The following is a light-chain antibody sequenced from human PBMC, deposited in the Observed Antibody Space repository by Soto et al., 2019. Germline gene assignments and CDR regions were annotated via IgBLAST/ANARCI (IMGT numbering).Light chain of an antibody. J-gene: IGKJ1*01. CDR1: QSVSSSY. CDR3: QQYGSSPKT. Sequence: EIGVPQSPGTLSLSPGERATLSCRASQSVSSSYLAWYQQKPGQAPRLLIYGASSRATGIPDRFSGSGSETDFTLNISRLEPEDFALYYCQQYGSSPKTLGQGAKVEIK. V-gene: IGKV3-20*01. CDR2: GAS.